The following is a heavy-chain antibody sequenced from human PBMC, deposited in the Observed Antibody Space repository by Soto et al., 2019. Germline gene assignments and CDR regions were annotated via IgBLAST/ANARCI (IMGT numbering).Heavy chain of an antibody. CDR1: GGSISSYY. D-gene: IGHD5-12*01. V-gene: IGHV4-4*07. CDR3: ARDSVSEMATIIYYYYGMDV. CDR2: IYTSGST. J-gene: IGHJ6*02. Sequence: QVQLQESGPGLVKPSETLSLTCTVSGGSISSYYWSWIRQPAGKGLEWIGRIYTSGSTNYNPSLKSRVTMSVDTSKNQFSLQLSSVTAADTAVYYCARDSVSEMATIIYYYYGMDVWCQGTTLTVSS.